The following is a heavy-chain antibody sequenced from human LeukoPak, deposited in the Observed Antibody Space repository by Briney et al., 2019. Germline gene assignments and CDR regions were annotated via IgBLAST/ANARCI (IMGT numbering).Heavy chain of an antibody. CDR2: IWYDGSNK. CDR3: AKELWFVNSYYFDY. J-gene: IGHJ4*02. Sequence: GGSLRLSCAASGFTFSSYGMHWVRQAPGKGLEWVAVIWYDGSNKYYADSVKGRFTVSRDNSKNTLYLQMNSLRAEDTAVYYCAKELWFVNSYYFDYWGQGTLVTVSS. V-gene: IGHV3-33*06. CDR1: GFTFSSYG. D-gene: IGHD3-10*01.